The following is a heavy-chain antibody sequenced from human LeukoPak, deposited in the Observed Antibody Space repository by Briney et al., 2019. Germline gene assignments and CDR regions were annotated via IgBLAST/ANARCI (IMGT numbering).Heavy chain of an antibody. CDR2: IYYSGSA. D-gene: IGHD5-18*01. J-gene: IGHJ4*02. Sequence: SETLSLTCTVSGASVSSGSYYWSWIRQPPGKGLEWIGYIYYSGSANYNPSLKSRVTISVDTSKNQFSLKLSSVTAADTAVYYCARGSRGYSYGWGQGTLVTVSS. CDR3: ARGSRGYSYG. CDR1: GASVSSGSYY. V-gene: IGHV4-61*01.